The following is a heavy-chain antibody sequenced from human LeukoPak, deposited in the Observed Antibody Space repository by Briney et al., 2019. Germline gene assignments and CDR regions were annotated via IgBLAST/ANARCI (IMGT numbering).Heavy chain of an antibody. V-gene: IGHV3-21*01. Sequence: GGSLRLSCAASGFTFSRYNMNWVRQAPGKGLEWVSSITSSSIYIYYADSVKGRFTISRDNAKNSLYLQMNSLRAEDTAVYYCARDAPWSGYDTYYYYYMDVWGKGTTVTVSS. J-gene: IGHJ6*03. CDR2: ITSSSIYI. D-gene: IGHD5-12*01. CDR3: ARDAPWSGYDTYYYYYMDV. CDR1: GFTFSRYN.